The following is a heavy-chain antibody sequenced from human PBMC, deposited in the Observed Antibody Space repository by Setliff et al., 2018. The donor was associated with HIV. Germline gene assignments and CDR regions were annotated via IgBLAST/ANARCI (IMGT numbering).Heavy chain of an antibody. CDR1: GGSISSGSNY. CDR2: VYTTGGT. D-gene: IGHD2-8*02. Sequence: PSETLSLTCTVSGGSISSGSNYWSWIRQPAGKGLEWIGHVYTTGGTNYNPSLESRLTISVDTSRNQFSLRLSSVTAADTAVYYCARAPTGVTNAFDIWGQGTMVTVSS. CDR3: ARAPTGVTNAFDI. J-gene: IGHJ3*02. V-gene: IGHV4-61*09.